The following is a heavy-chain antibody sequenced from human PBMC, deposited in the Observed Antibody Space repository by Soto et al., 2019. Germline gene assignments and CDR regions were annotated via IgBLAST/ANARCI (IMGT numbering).Heavy chain of an antibody. CDR3: ASDMSTT. V-gene: IGHV1-8*01. J-gene: IGHJ5*02. CDR2: MNPNSGHT. Sequence: QVQLVQSGAEVKKPGASVKVSCKASGYTFTSHDINWMRQTTGQGLEWMGWMNPNSGHTNYAQNFQGRVTMTRDTSISTAYMELTNLRSEDSAIYYCASDMSTTWGQGTLFTVSS. CDR1: GYTFTSHD. D-gene: IGHD2-2*01.